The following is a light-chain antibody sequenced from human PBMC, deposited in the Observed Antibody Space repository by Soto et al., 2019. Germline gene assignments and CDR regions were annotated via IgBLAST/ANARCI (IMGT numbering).Light chain of an antibody. Sequence: EIVLTQSPGTLSLSPGERATLSCRARQSVSSSYLAWYQHKPGQAPRLLIYGASSRATGIPDRFSGSGSGTDFTLTISRREPEDFAVYYCQQYGSSPHTFGQGTKLEIK. CDR3: QQYGSSPHT. CDR2: GAS. CDR1: QSVSSSY. J-gene: IGKJ2*01. V-gene: IGKV3-20*01.